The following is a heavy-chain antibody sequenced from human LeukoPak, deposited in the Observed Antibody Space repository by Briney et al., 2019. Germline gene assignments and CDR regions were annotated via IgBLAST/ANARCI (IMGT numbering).Heavy chain of an antibody. CDR3: PRAYFHYYSMDV. V-gene: IGHV3-48*03. Sequence: GGALRLSCIASGFTFSSYEMNWVRQAPGKGLEWVSYIRSRGSGIKYADSVKGLFPISRDNAKNSLYLQMNILRAEDTAVYHCPRAYFHYYSMDVWGQGTTVTVSS. CDR1: GFTFSSYE. J-gene: IGHJ6*02. CDR2: IRSRGSGI.